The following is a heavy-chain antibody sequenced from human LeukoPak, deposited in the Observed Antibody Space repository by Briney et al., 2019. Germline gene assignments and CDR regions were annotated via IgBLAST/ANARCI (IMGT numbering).Heavy chain of an antibody. D-gene: IGHD5-18*01. V-gene: IGHV4-34*01. J-gene: IGHJ4*02. CDR3: ARGRRGYSYGRNDLDY. CDR2: INHSGST. CDR1: GGSFSGYY. Sequence: SETLSLTCAVYGGSFSGYYWSWIRQPPGKGLEWIGEINHSGSTNYNLSLKSRVTISVDTSKNQFSLKLSSVTAADTAVYYCARGRRGYSYGRNDLDYWGQGTLVTVSS.